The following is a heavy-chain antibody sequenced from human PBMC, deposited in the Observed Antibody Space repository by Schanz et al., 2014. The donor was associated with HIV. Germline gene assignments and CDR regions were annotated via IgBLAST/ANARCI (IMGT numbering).Heavy chain of an antibody. D-gene: IGHD1-1*01. CDR3: ARFANWAFDI. Sequence: QVQLVESGGGVVQPGRSLRLSCAASGFTFSSYGMHWVRQAPGKGLEWVVVIWHDGSSKYYAEYVKGRFNISRDNSKNTVYLQMNSLRVEDTAVYYCARFANWAFDIWGQGTTVTVSS. CDR2: IWHDGSSK. V-gene: IGHV3-33*01. CDR1: GFTFSSYG. J-gene: IGHJ3*02.